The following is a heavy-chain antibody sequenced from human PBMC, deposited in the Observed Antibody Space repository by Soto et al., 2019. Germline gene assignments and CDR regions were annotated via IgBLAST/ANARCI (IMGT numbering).Heavy chain of an antibody. J-gene: IGHJ4*02. Sequence: EEQLVESGGDLVQPGGSLRLSCAASGFTVSNKYMSWVRQAPGKGLEWVSLIYSGGSTYYADSVKGRFTISRDSSKNTLYLQMNSLRAEDTAMYYCAAYSHKGYWGQGTLVTVSS. CDR1: GFTVSNKY. D-gene: IGHD3-16*01. CDR2: IYSGGST. V-gene: IGHV3-66*01. CDR3: AAYSHKGY.